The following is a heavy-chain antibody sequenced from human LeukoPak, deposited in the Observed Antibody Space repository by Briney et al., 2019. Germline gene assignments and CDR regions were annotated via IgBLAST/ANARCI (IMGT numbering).Heavy chain of an antibody. J-gene: IGHJ4*02. V-gene: IGHV1-46*01. CDR2: INPSGGST. CDR1: GYTFTSYY. Sequence: ASVKVSCKASGYTFTSYYMYWVRQAPGQGLEWMGIINPSGGSTSYAQKFQGRVTMTRDMSTSTVYMELSSLRSEDTAVYYCASTDSSSWYRYGYWGQGTLVTVSS. D-gene: IGHD6-13*01. CDR3: ASTDSSSWYRYGY.